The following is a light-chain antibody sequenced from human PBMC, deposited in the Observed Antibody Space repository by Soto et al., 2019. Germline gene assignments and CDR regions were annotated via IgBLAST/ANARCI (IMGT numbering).Light chain of an antibody. CDR2: DAS. J-gene: IGKJ2*01. Sequence: DIQMTQSPSTLSASVGDRVTITCRASQSISSWLAWYQQKPGKAPKLLIYDASSLESGVPSRCSGSGSGTEFALTISSLQPDDFATYSCQQYNSYLYTFGQGTKLEIK. CDR1: QSISSW. V-gene: IGKV1-5*01. CDR3: QQYNSYLYT.